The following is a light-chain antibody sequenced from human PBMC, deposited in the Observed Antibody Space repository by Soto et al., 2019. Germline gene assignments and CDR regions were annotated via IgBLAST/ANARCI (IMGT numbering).Light chain of an antibody. CDR2: DAS. Sequence: AIQLTQSPSSLSASLGDTVIITCRASQDITSDLAWYQQRPEKAPVLLIYDASRLESGVPPRFSGGGSGTEFSLTISSLQPADFATYFCQPFNAYPRTFGQGTKVHI. J-gene: IGKJ1*01. V-gene: IGKV1-13*02. CDR3: QPFNAYPRT. CDR1: QDITSD.